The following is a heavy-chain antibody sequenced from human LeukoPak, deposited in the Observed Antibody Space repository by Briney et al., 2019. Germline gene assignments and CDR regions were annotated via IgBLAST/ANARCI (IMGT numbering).Heavy chain of an antibody. CDR3: ARTIWSGYSADAFDI. J-gene: IGHJ3*02. CDR1: GFTFSIYE. D-gene: IGHD3-3*01. CDR2: ISSSGSTI. Sequence: GGSLRLSCAASGFTFSIYEMNWVRQAPGKGLEWVSYISSSGSTIYYADSVKGRFTISRDNAKNSLYLQMNSLRAEDTAVYYCARTIWSGYSADAFDIWGQGTMVTVSS. V-gene: IGHV3-48*03.